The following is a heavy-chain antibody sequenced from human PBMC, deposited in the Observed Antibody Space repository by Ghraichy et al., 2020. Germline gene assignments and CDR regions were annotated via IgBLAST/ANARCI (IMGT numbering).Heavy chain of an antibody. CDR2: IYYSGST. D-gene: IGHD5-24*01. V-gene: IGHV4-59*01. CDR3: ARDLKSRDGYNYDAFDI. CDR1: GGSISSYY. J-gene: IGHJ3*02. Sequence: SETLSLTCTVSGGSISSYYWSWIRQPPGKGLEWIGYIYYSGSTNYNPSLKSRVTISVDTSKNQFSLKLSSVTAADTAVYYCARDLKSRDGYNYDAFDIWGQGTMVTVSS.